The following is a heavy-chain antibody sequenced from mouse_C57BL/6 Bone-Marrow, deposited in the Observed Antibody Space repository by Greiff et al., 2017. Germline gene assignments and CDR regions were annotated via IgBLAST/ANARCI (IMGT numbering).Heavy chain of an antibody. D-gene: IGHD1-1*01. CDR2: INPYNGGT. V-gene: IGHV1-19*01. CDR1: GYKFPDYY. CDR3: ARSGLYGSSYDYAMDY. Sequence: LQQSGPVLVKPGASVKMSCKASGYKFPDYYMNWVKQSHGKSLEWIGVINPYNGGTSYNQKFTGKATLTVDKSSSTAYMELNSLTSEDSAVYYCARSGLYGSSYDYAMDYWGQGTSVTVSS. J-gene: IGHJ4*01.